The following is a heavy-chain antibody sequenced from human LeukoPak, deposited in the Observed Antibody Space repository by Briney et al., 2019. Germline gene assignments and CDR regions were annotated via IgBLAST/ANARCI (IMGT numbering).Heavy chain of an antibody. CDR1: GFTFSSYS. D-gene: IGHD3-16*01. J-gene: IGHJ5*02. V-gene: IGHV3-21*01. CDR2: ISSSSSYM. CDR3: AREGDSWFDP. Sequence: GGSLRLSCAASGFTFSSYSMNWVRQAPGKGLEWVSSISSSSSYMYYADSVKGRFTISRDNAKNSLYLQMNSLRAEDTAVYYCAREGDSWFDPWGQGTLVTVSS.